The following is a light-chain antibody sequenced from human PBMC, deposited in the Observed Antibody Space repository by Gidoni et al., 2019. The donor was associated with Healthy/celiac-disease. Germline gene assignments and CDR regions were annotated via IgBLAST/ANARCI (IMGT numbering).Light chain of an antibody. CDR1: QSVLSSSNNKNY. CDR3: QQYYSTPWT. J-gene: IGKJ1*01. V-gene: IGKV4-1*01. CDR2: WAS. Sequence: DIVMTQSPDSLAVSLGERATINCKSSQSVLSSSNNKNYLAWYQQKPGQPPKLLIYWASTRESGVPDRFSGSGSGTDFTLTISSLQAEDVEVYYCQQYYSTPWTFGQXTKVEIK.